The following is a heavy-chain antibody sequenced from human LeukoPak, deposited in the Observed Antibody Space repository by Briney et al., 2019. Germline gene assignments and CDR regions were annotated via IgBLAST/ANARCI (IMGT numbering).Heavy chain of an antibody. J-gene: IGHJ3*02. CDR3: AREDSGYDAFDI. D-gene: IGHD5-12*01. Sequence: SETLSLTCTVSSGSISTSNYYWGWVRQPPGKALEWIGNIFYSGSTYCSPSLKSRVTISLDTSRNQFSLKLNSVTAADTAVYYCAREDSGYDAFDIWGQGTMVTVSS. CDR2: IFYSGST. CDR1: SGSISTSNYY. V-gene: IGHV4-39*07.